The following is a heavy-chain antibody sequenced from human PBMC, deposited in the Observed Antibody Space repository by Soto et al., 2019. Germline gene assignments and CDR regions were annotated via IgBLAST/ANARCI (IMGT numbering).Heavy chain of an antibody. J-gene: IGHJ5*02. CDR2: ISSSRSYI. V-gene: IGHV3-21*01. Sequence: EVQLVESGGGLVKPGGSLRLSCAASGFTFSSYSMNWVRQAPGKGLEWVSSISSSRSYIYYADSVKGRFTISRDSAKNSLYLQMDSLRAEDTAVYYCARDSSNWTEGLFDPWGQGTLVTVSS. CDR3: ARDSSNWTEGLFDP. D-gene: IGHD1-1*01. CDR1: GFTFSSYS.